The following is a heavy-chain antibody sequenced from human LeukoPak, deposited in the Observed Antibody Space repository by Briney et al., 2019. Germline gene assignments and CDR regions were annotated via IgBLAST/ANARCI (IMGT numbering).Heavy chain of an antibody. Sequence: PSKTLSLTCAVYGGSFSGHYWTWIRQPPGKGLEWIVEVNHSGSTTYNPSLNNRVTISVDTSKNQFSLKLTSVTAADTAVYYCARPRYGSGSLDSWGQGTLVTVSS. J-gene: IGHJ4*02. CDR1: GGSFSGHY. CDR3: ARPRYGSGSLDS. V-gene: IGHV4-34*01. D-gene: IGHD3-10*01. CDR2: VNHSGST.